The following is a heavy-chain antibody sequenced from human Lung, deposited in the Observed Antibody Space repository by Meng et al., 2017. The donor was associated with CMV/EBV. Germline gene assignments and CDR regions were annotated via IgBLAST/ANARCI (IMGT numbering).Heavy chain of an antibody. V-gene: IGHV1-69*05. D-gene: IGHD6-13*01. CDR3: ARTTYQLKHLSYSSSWYLWFDP. CDR2: IIPIFGTA. Sequence: SXXVSXKASGGTFSSYAISWVRQAPGQGLEWMGGIIPIFGTANYAQKFQGRVTITTDESTSTAYMELSSLRSEDTAVYYCARTTYQLKHLSYSSSWYLWFDPWXQGTXVTVDS. CDR1: GGTFSSYA. J-gene: IGHJ5*02.